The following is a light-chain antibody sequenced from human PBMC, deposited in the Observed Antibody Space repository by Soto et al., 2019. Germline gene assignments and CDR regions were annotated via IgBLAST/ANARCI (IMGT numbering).Light chain of an antibody. CDR1: QSVSSSY. CDR2: GTS. V-gene: IGKV3-20*01. CDR3: QQYGYSLRT. Sequence: DIVLTQSPGTLSLSPGERATLSCRASQSVSSSYLAWYQQKPGQAPRLLIFGTSNRATGIPDRFSGSGSGTDFTLTISRLEPEAFAVYYCQQYGYSLRTFGQGTKVEIK. J-gene: IGKJ1*01.